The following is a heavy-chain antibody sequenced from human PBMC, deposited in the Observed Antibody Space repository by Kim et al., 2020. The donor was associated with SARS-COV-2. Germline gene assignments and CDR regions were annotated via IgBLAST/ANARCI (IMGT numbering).Heavy chain of an antibody. D-gene: IGHD6-19*01. J-gene: IGHJ4*02. V-gene: IGHV3-74*01. CDR3: ARRQFTSGWYYFDY. Sequence: SADSVKGRFTIYRDNAKNTLYLQMNSLRAEDTAVYYCARRQFTSGWYYFDYWGQGTLVTVSS.